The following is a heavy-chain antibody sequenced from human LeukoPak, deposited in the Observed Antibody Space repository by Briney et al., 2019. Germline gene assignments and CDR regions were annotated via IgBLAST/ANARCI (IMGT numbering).Heavy chain of an antibody. D-gene: IGHD3-10*01. J-gene: IGHJ5*02. V-gene: IGHV3-30*18. CDR2: ISYDGSNK. Sequence: GRSLRLSCAASGFTFSSYGMHWVRQAPGKGLEWVAVISYDGSNKYYADSVKGRFTISRDNSKNTLYLQMNSLGAEDTAVYYCAKAGEPWGQGTPVTVSS. CDR3: AKAGEP. CDR1: GFTFSSYG.